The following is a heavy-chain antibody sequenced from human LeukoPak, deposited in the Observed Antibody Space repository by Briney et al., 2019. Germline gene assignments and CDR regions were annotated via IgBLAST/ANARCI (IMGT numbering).Heavy chain of an antibody. CDR1: GFTFDDYA. J-gene: IGHJ4*02. Sequence: PGGSLRLSCAASGFTFDDYAMHWVRQAPGKGLEWVSGISWNSGSIGYADSVKGRFTISRDNSKNTLYLQMNSLRAEDTAVYYCAKDSHYYYDSSGYYRFDYWGQGTLVTVSS. D-gene: IGHD3-22*01. CDR2: ISWNSGSI. V-gene: IGHV3-9*01. CDR3: AKDSHYYYDSSGYYRFDY.